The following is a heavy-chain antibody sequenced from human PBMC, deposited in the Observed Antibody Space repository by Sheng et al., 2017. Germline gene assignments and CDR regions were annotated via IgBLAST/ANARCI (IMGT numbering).Heavy chain of an antibody. CDR3: AREGRYGDLDY. CDR2: ISSSGSSL. V-gene: IGHV3-48*03. D-gene: IGHD4-17*01. J-gene: IGHJ4*02. CDR1: GFTFSSYE. Sequence: EVQLVESGGGLVQPGGSLRLSCAASGFTFSSYEMNWVRQAPGKGLEWLSYISSSGSSLYYAASVKGRFTISRDNAKNSLYLQMNSLRAEDTVFLYCAREGRYGDLDYWGQG.